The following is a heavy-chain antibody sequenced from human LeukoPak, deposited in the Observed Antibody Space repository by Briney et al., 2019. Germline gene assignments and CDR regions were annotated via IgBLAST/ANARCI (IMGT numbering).Heavy chain of an antibody. V-gene: IGHV3-33*01. CDR1: GFTFSSYG. D-gene: IGHD4-23*01. Sequence: SGGSLRLSCAASGFTFSSYGMHWVRQAPGKGLEWVAVIWYDGSNKYYADSVKGRFTISRDNSKNTLYLRMNSLRAEDTAVYYCAREELHGGYYYYGMDVWGQGTTVTVSS. J-gene: IGHJ6*02. CDR2: IWYDGSNK. CDR3: AREELHGGYYYYGMDV.